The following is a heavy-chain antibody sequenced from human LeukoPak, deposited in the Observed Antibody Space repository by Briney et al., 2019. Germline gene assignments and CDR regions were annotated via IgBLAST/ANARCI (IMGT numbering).Heavy chain of an antibody. CDR2: ISGSGGST. J-gene: IGHJ4*02. V-gene: IGHV3-23*01. CDR3: AKDRAFGGVIVILTY. CDR1: GFTFRNYT. D-gene: IGHD3-16*02. Sequence: GGSLRLSCAASGFTFRNYTMTWVRQAPGKGLEWVSAISGSGGSTYYADSVKGRFTISRDNSKNTLYLQMNSLRAEDTAVYYCAKDRAFGGVIVILTYWGQGTLVTVSS.